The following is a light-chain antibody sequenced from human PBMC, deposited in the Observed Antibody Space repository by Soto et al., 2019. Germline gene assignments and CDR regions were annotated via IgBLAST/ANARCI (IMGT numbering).Light chain of an antibody. CDR2: AAS. J-gene: IGKJ3*01. CDR1: QRISSY. V-gene: IGKV1-9*01. CDR3: QQLNTYSIFT. Sequence: DIQLTQSPSFLSASVGDRVTITCRASQRISSYLAWYQQKPGKAPKLLIYAASILQSGVPSRFSGSGSGTEFTLTISSLQHEDFATYYCQQLNTYSIFTFGPGTKVNIK.